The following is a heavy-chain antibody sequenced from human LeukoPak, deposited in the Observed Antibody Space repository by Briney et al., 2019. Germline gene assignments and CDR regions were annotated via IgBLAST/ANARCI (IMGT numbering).Heavy chain of an antibody. Sequence: GGSLRLSCAASGFTFASYGMHRVRHAPGKGLEWVALIRYDGTNKYYTDSVKGRFTIPKDNSKNTLYLQMNSLRTEDTAVYYCTRNQGYCTGGGCYIDYWGQGTLVTVSS. CDR1: GFTFASYG. J-gene: IGHJ4*02. CDR3: TRNQGYCTGGGCYIDY. V-gene: IGHV3-30*02. CDR2: IRYDGTNK. D-gene: IGHD2-8*02.